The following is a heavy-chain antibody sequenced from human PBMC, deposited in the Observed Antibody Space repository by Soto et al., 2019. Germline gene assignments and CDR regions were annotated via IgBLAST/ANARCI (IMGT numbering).Heavy chain of an antibody. Sequence: QVQLQESGPGLVKPSQTLSLTCTVSGGSISSGGYYWSWIRQHPGKGLEWIGYIYYSGSTYYNPSLKSRVTISVDTSKNQFSLKLSSVTAADTAVYYCGREYNRYRYYGMDVWGQGTTVTVSS. CDR3: GREYNRYRYYGMDV. CDR2: IYYSGST. CDR1: GGSISSGGYY. D-gene: IGHD1-20*01. J-gene: IGHJ6*02. V-gene: IGHV4-31*03.